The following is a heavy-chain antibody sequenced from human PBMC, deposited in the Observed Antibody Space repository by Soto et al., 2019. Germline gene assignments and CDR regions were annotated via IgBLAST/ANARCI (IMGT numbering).Heavy chain of an antibody. V-gene: IGHV2-5*01. CDR3: AHRRPPMERDWFDT. J-gene: IGHJ5*02. D-gene: IGHD3-3*01. CDR1: GFSLTTSGVG. CDR2: VYGNDIK. Sequence: QITLKESGPTLVMPTQTLTLTCTFSGFSLTTSGVGVGWFRQPPGKALEWLALVYGNDIKHYSSILQSRLTIPQDTFKNLVVLTMTNLDPAGTATYFCAHRRPPMERDWFDTWGQGILLTVSS.